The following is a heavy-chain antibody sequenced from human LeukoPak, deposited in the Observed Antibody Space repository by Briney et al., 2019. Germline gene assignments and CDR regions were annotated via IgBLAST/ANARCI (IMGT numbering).Heavy chain of an antibody. D-gene: IGHD4-17*01. V-gene: IGHV3-30*09. CDR2: ISYDGSNR. J-gene: IGHJ4*02. CDR1: GFTFSSSA. Sequence: PGRSLRLSRAASGFTFSSSAMQCVRQAPGKGLEWGAAISYDGSNRYYADSVKDRLATSTDNAKNSLYLQMNSLRAEDTAVYYCGREHPRDYGVSNQDYWGQGTLVTVSS. CDR3: GREHPRDYGVSNQDY.